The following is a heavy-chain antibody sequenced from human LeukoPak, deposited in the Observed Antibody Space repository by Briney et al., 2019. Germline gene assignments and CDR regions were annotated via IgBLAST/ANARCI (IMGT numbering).Heavy chain of an antibody. CDR3: ARDCSSTSCLDY. CDR1: GFTFSSYE. V-gene: IGHV3-48*03. D-gene: IGHD2-2*01. CDR2: ISSSGSTI. Sequence: GGSRRLSCAASGFTFSSYEMNWVRQAPGKGLEWVSYISSSGSTIYYADSVKGRFTISRDNAKNSLYLQMNSLRAEDTAVYYCARDCSSTSCLDYWGQGTLVTVSS. J-gene: IGHJ4*02.